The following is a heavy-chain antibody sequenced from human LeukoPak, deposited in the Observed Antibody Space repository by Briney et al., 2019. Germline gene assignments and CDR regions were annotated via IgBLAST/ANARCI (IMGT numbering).Heavy chain of an antibody. J-gene: IGHJ4*02. Sequence: GGSLRLSCAASGFTFSSYIMNWVRQAPGKGLEWVSSISSSSSYIYYADSVKGRFTISRDNAKNSLYLQMNSLRAEDTAVYYCAREDIVATIHLFDYWGQGTLVTVSS. D-gene: IGHD5-12*01. CDR1: GFTFSSYI. V-gene: IGHV3-21*01. CDR2: ISSSSSYI. CDR3: AREDIVATIHLFDY.